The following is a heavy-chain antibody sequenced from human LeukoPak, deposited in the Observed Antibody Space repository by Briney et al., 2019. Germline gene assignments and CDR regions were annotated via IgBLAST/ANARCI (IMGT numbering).Heavy chain of an antibody. J-gene: IGHJ4*02. CDR1: GGTFSSYA. CDR3: ARVLTRCIAAAGPCFDY. D-gene: IGHD6-13*01. Sequence: SVKVSCKASGGTFSSYAISWVRQAPGQGLEWMGGIMPIFGTANYAQKFQGRVTITADESTSTAYMELSSLRSEDTAVYYCARVLTRCIAAAGPCFDYWGQGTLVTVSS. CDR2: IMPIFGTA. V-gene: IGHV1-69*13.